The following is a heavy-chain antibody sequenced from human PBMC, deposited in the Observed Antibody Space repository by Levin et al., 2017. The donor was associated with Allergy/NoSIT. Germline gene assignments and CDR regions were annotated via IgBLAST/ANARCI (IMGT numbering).Heavy chain of an antibody. CDR3: ARVYYDSSGYFVY. D-gene: IGHD3-22*01. CDR2: IYSGGST. V-gene: IGHV3-53*01. CDR1: GFTVSSNY. J-gene: IGHJ4*02. Sequence: GESLKISCAASGFTVSSNYMSWVRQAPGKGLEWVSVIYSGGSTYYADSVKGRFTISRDNSKNTLYLQMNSLRAEDTAVYYCARVYYDSSGYFVYWGQGTLVTVSS.